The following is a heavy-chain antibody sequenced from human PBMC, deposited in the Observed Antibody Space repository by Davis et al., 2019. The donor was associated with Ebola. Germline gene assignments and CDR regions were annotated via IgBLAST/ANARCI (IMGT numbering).Heavy chain of an antibody. D-gene: IGHD2-21*02. J-gene: IGHJ6*02. Sequence: MPSETLSLTCAVYGGSFSGYYWSWIRQPPGKGLEWIGEINHSGSTNYNPSLKSRVTISVDTSKNQFSLKLSSVTAADTAVYYCARLVVTYYYGMDVWGQGTTVTVSS. CDR3: ARLVVTYYYGMDV. CDR2: INHSGST. V-gene: IGHV4-34*01. CDR1: GGSFSGYY.